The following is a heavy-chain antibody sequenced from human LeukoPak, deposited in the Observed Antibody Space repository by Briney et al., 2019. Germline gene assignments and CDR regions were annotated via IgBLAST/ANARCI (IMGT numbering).Heavy chain of an antibody. J-gene: IGHJ4*02. CDR2: ISDSGGST. V-gene: IGHV3-23*01. D-gene: IGHD2-15*01. CDR3: AKGYCSGGSCWDYFDY. Sequence: GGSLRLSCAASGITFSSYAMSWVHQAPGKGLEWVSGISDSGGSTYYADSVKGRFTISRDNSKNTLYLQVNSLRAEDTAVYYCAKGYCSGGSCWDYFDYWGQGTLVTVSS. CDR1: GITFSSYA.